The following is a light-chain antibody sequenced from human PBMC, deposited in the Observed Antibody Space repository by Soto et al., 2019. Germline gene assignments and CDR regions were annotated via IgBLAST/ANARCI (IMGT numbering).Light chain of an antibody. CDR3: QQFNYFRVT. CDR1: QAFASA. J-gene: IGKJ5*01. CDR2: DTS. V-gene: IGKV1D-13*01. Sequence: AIQLTQSPSSLSASVGDRVTIPSRASQAFASALAWYQQKPGKPPKLMIYDTSTLEGGVPSRFSGSGSGTDFTLTISGLQPEDFATYYCQQFNYFRVTFGQGTRLEI.